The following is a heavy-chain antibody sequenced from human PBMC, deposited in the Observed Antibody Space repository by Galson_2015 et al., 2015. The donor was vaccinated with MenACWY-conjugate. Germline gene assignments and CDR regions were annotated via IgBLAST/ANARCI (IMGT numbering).Heavy chain of an antibody. V-gene: IGHV3-66*01. CDR1: GFTVTSNY. Sequence: SLRLSCAASGFTVTSNYMSWVRQAPGKALEWVSVIYAGGSTDYADSVRGRFTISRDNSRNTLYLQMDSLRPEDTALYYCARENVATLIDPWGQGTQVTVSS. CDR2: IYAGGST. CDR3: ARENVATLIDP. J-gene: IGHJ5*02. D-gene: IGHD2-15*01.